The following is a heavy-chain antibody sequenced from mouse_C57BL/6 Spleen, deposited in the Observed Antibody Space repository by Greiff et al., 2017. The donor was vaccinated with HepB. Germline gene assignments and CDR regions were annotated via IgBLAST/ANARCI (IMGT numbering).Heavy chain of an antibody. CDR3: AREGAYDGYYGAMDY. CDR1: GFTFSSYA. D-gene: IGHD2-3*01. J-gene: IGHJ4*01. Sequence: EVQLVESGGGLVKPGGSLKLSCAASGFTFSSYAMSWVRQTPEKRLEWVATISDGGSYTYYPDNVKGRFTISRDNAKNNLYLQVSHLKSEDTAMYYCAREGAYDGYYGAMDYWGQGTSVTVSS. V-gene: IGHV5-4*01. CDR2: ISDGGSYT.